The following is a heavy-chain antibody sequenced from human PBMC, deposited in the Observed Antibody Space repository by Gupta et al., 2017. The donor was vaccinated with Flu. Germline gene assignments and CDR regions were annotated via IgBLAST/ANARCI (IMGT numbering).Heavy chain of an antibody. CDR2: INPNSGGT. J-gene: IGHJ3*02. CDR1: Y. Sequence: YMHWVRQAPGQGLEWMGWINPNSGGTNYAQKFQGRVTMTRDTSISTAYMELSRLRSDDTAVYYCARDRATDIWGQGTMVTVSS. V-gene: IGHV1-2*02. CDR3: ARDRATDI.